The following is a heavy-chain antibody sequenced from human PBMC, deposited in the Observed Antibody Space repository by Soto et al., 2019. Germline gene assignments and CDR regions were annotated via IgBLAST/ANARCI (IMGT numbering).Heavy chain of an antibody. CDR2: SIPIFGTA. CDR3: ARGRGYSGDDHYYYFDMDV. D-gene: IGHD5-12*01. V-gene: IGHV1-69*01. J-gene: IGHJ6*02. Sequence: QVQLVQSGAEVKKPGSSVKVSCKASGGTFNNYPITCVRQAPGQGLEWMGGSIPIFGTANYAQKFQGRVTISVDESTSTAYMELSSLRSEDTAVYYCARGRGYSGDDHYYYFDMDVWGQGTTVTVSS. CDR1: GGTFNNYP.